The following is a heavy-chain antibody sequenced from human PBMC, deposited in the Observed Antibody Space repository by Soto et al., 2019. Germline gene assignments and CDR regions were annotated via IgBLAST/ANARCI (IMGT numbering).Heavy chain of an antibody. CDR2: IWYDGSNK. CDR1: GYTFSSYG. Sequence: QVQLVESGGGVVQPGRSLRLSCAASGYTFSSYGMHWVRQAPGKGLEWVAVIWYDGSNKYYADSVKGRFTISRDNSKNTLYLQMNGLRAEDTAVYYCAREYYYYMDVWGKGTTVTVSS. CDR3: AREYYYYMDV. J-gene: IGHJ6*03. V-gene: IGHV3-33*01.